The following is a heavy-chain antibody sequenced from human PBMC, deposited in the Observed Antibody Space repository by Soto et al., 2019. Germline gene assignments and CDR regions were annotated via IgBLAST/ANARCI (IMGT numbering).Heavy chain of an antibody. Sequence: SVKVSCKASGGTFSSYAISWVRQAPGQGLEWMGGIIPIFGTANYAQKFQGRVTITADESTSTAYMELSSLRSEDTAIYYCAKDLLNGDYIAAFDIWGQGTMVTVSS. CDR3: AKDLLNGDYIAAFDI. CDR1: GGTFSSYA. V-gene: IGHV1-69*13. CDR2: IIPIFGTA. J-gene: IGHJ3*02. D-gene: IGHD4-17*01.